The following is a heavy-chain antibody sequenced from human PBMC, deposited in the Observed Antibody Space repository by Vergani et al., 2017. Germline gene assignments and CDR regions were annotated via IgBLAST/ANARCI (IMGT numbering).Heavy chain of an antibody. CDR2: ISGSGGRT. CDR1: GFTFSSYA. Sequence: EVQLLESGGGLVQPGGSLRLSCAASGFTFSSYAMSWARQAPGKGLEWVSAISGSGGRTYYADSVKGRFTISRDKYKYTLYLQMNSLRAEDTAVYYCARDYLSDPYLLFDYWGQGTLVTVSS. CDR3: ARDYLSDPYLLFDY. V-gene: IGHV3-23*01. J-gene: IGHJ4*02. D-gene: IGHD2/OR15-2a*01.